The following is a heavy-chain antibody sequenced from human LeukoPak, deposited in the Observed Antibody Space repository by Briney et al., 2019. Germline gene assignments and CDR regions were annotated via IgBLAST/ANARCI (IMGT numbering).Heavy chain of an antibody. CDR3: ARSPIAVAGLDAFDI. D-gene: IGHD6-19*01. CDR1: GLTFSSYS. J-gene: IGHJ3*02. Sequence: RGSLRLSCAASGLTFSSYSMNWVRQAPGKGLEWVSSISSSSSYIDYADSVKGRFTISRDNAKNSLYLQMNSLRAEDTAVYYCARSPIAVAGLDAFDIWGQGTMVTVSS. V-gene: IGHV3-21*01. CDR2: ISSSSSYI.